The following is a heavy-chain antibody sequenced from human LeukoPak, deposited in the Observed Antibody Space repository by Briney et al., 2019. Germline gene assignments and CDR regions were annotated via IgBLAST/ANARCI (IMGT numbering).Heavy chain of an antibody. Sequence: EASVKVSCKASGGTFSSYAISWVRQAPGQGLEWMGGIIPIFGTANYAQKFQGRVTITADKSTSTAYMELSSLRSEDTAVYYCARGRYYDSSGRGAFDIWGQGTMVTVSS. D-gene: IGHD3-22*01. CDR2: IIPIFGTA. J-gene: IGHJ3*02. V-gene: IGHV1-69*06. CDR1: GGTFSSYA. CDR3: ARGRYYDSSGRGAFDI.